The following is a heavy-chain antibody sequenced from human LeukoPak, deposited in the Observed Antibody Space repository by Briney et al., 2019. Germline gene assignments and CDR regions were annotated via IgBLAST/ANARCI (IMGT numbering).Heavy chain of an antibody. D-gene: IGHD1-1*01. V-gene: IGHV4-61*01. CDR3: ARGRGQPDY. CDR1: GGSVSSGSSY. J-gene: IGHJ4*02. CDR2: ISYSGST. Sequence: SETLSLTCTVSGGSVSSGSSYWSWIRQPPGKGLECIGYISYSGSTTYNPSLKSRVTISVDMSKNQFSLKLSSVTAADTAVYYCARGRGQPDYWGQGTLVTVSS.